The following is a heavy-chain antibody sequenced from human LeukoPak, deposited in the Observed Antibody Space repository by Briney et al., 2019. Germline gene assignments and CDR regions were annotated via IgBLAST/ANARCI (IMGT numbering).Heavy chain of an antibody. CDR2: IIPIFGTA. V-gene: IGHV1-69*01. CDR3: ARGTPISTGAFDI. D-gene: IGHD3-9*01. J-gene: IGHJ3*02. CDR1: GGTFSSYA. Sequence: SVKVSCKASGGTFSSYAISWVRQAPGQGLEWMGGIIPIFGTANYAQKFQGRVTITADEPTSTAYMELSSLRSEDTAVYYCARGTPISTGAFDIWGQGTMVTVSS.